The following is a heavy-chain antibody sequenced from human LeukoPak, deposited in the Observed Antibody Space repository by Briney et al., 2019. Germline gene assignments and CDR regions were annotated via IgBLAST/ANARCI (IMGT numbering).Heavy chain of an antibody. CDR2: ISTSGGST. D-gene: IGHD6-19*01. CDR3: AKLKNVAVAGTRGDFDY. V-gene: IGHV3-23*01. J-gene: IGHJ4*02. CDR1: GFTFNSYA. Sequence: GGSLRLSCAASGFTFNSYAMSWVRQAPGKGLEWVSGISTSGGSTYYADSVKGRFTISRDNSKNTLYLQMNSLRAEDTAIYYCAKLKNVAVAGTRGDFDYWGQGTLVTVSS.